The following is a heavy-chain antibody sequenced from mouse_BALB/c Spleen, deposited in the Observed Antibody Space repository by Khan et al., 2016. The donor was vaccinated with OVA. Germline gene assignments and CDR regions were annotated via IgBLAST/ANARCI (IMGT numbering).Heavy chain of an antibody. CDR3: ARDGSRYNYAMDY. CDR1: GYSITSDYA. V-gene: IGHV3-2*02. CDR2: ISYSGST. J-gene: IGHJ4*01. D-gene: IGHD2-3*01. Sequence: EVELVESGPGLVKPSQSLSLTCPVTGYSITSDYAWNWIRQFPGNKLEWMGYISYSGSTNYNPSLKSRISLPRDTSKNQFFLQLNSVTTEDTATYYCARDGSRYNYAMDYWGQGTSVTVSS.